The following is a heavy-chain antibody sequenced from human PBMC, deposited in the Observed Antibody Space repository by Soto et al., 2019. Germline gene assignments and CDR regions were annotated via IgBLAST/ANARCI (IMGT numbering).Heavy chain of an antibody. D-gene: IGHD1-26*01. CDR3: ARDQNGSPHFDY. J-gene: IGHJ4*02. CDR2: IFHSGST. Sequence: SETLSLTCTVSGASISSYYWSWIRQPPGKGLEWVGFIFHSGSTNCNPSLKSRVTFSVDTSKNQFSLKLTSVTAADTAVYYCARDQNGSPHFDYWGQGVLVTVSS. V-gene: IGHV4-59*01. CDR1: GASISSYY.